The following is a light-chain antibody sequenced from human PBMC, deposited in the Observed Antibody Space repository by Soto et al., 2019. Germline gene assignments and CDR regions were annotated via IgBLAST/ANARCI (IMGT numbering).Light chain of an antibody. CDR1: QSVLYSSNNKNY. Sequence: DIVMTQSPDSLAVSLGERATINCKSSQSVLYSSNNKNYLAWYQQRPGQPPKLLIYWASTRESGVPDRFSGSGSGTDFTLTITRLQAEDVAVYYWQQYESTPPTFGPGTKVEIK. CDR3: QQYESTPPT. V-gene: IGKV4-1*01. J-gene: IGKJ2*01. CDR2: WAS.